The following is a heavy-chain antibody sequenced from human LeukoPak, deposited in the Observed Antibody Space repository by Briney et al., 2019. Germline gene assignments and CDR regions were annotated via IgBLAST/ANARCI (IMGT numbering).Heavy chain of an antibody. J-gene: IGHJ4*02. CDR3: SSSPASFDY. CDR2: IYYSGNT. Sequence: PSETLSLTCTVSGGFISSSSYYWGWIRQPPGKGLEWIGSIYYSGNTYYNPSLTSRVTISVDTSKNKFSLKLSSVTAADTAVYCCSSSPASFDYWGQGTLVTVSS. D-gene: IGHD6-13*01. CDR1: GGFISSSSYY. V-gene: IGHV4-39*07.